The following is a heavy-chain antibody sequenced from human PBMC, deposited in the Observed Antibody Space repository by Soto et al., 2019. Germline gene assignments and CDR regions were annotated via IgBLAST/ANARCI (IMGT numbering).Heavy chain of an antibody. CDR1: GYTVSSSA. V-gene: IGHV1-3*01. J-gene: IGHJ4*02. CDR3: EKSKGGWTLDS. Sequence: ASVKVSCKASGYTVSSSAIHWVRQAPGQSLEWMGSINAGNDHNEYSSRSPGRVTITKDTPASTAETELRGLPPEETAVYYCEKSKGGWTLDSWGPGTLVTVSS. CDR2: INAGNDHN. D-gene: IGHD6-19*01.